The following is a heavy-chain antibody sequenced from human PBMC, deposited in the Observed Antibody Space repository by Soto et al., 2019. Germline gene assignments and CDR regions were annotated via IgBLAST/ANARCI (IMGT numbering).Heavy chain of an antibody. D-gene: IGHD5-12*01. V-gene: IGHV4-4*02. CDR1: GGSISSSSW. J-gene: IGHJ4*02. Sequence: GTLSLTCAASGGSISSSSWWSWVRQPPGKGLEWIGEIFHSGTTKYNPSLKSRVTISVDKSANQFSLKLNSVTAADTAVYYCARRDIVATIKGDYWGQGTLVTVSS. CDR3: ARRDIVATIKGDY. CDR2: IFHSGTT.